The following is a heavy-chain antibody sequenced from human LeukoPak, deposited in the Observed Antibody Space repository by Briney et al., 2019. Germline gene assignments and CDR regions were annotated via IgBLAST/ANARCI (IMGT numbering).Heavy chain of an antibody. CDR3: ARGHYDVLAASYKWTPDY. D-gene: IGHD3-9*01. V-gene: IGHV3-21*01. Sequence: GGSLRLSCAASGFTFDDYAMNWVRQAPGKGLEWVSSISSSSSSIYYADSVKGRFTTSRDNAKNSLSLQLNSLRVEDTAVYYCARGHYDVLAASYKWTPDYWGQGTLVTVSS. CDR1: GFTFDDYA. CDR2: ISSSSSSI. J-gene: IGHJ4*02.